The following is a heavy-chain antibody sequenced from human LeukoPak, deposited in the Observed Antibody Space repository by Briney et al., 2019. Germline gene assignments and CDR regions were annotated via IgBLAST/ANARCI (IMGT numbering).Heavy chain of an antibody. J-gene: IGHJ4*02. CDR2: ISGSGGST. CDR1: GFTFSSYG. Sequence: GGTLRLSCAASGFTFSSYGMSWVRQAPGKGPEWVSAISGSGGSTYYADSVKGRFTISRDNSKNTLYLQMNSLRAEDTAVYYCAKALAVGVVGFDYWGQGTLVTVSS. V-gene: IGHV3-23*01. D-gene: IGHD6-19*01. CDR3: AKALAVGVVGFDY.